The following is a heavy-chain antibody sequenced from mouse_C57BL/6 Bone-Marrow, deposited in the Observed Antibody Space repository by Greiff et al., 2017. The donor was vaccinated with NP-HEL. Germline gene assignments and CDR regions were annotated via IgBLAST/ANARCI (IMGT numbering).Heavy chain of an antibody. J-gene: IGHJ2*01. CDR3: ARKGGD. Sequence: EVKLVESGPGLVKPSQSLSLTCSVTGYSITSGYYWNWIRQFPGNKLEWMGYISYDGSNNYNPSLKNRISITRDTSKNQFFLKLNSVTTEDTATYYCARKGGDWGQGTTLTVSS. CDR2: ISYDGSN. CDR1: GYSITSGYY. V-gene: IGHV3-6*01.